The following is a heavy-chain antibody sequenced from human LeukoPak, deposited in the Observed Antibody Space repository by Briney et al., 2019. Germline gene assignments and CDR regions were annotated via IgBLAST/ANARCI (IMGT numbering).Heavy chain of an antibody. V-gene: IGHV3-33*08. J-gene: IGHJ4*02. CDR3: ASDRGYYDSSGIFDY. Sequence: GGSLRLSCAASGFSLSGYWMHWVRQAPGKGLEWVAVIWYDGSNKYYADSVKGRFTISRDNSKNTLYLQMNSLRAEDTAVYYCASDRGYYDSSGIFDYWGQGTLVTVSS. D-gene: IGHD3-22*01. CDR1: GFSLSGYW. CDR2: IWYDGSNK.